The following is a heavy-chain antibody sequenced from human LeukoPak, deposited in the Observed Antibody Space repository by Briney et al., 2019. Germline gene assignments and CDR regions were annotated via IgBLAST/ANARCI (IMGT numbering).Heavy chain of an antibody. CDR1: GFTFSSYE. V-gene: IGHV3-48*03. Sequence: GGSLRLSCAASGFTFSSYEMNWVRQAPGKGLEWVSDISSSGSTIYYADSVKGRFTISRDNATNSLYLQINSLRAEATAVYYCARLDYDSSGYYYGFAPWGQGTLVTVYS. D-gene: IGHD3-22*01. J-gene: IGHJ5*02. CDR2: ISSSGSTI. CDR3: ARLDYDSSGYYYGFAP.